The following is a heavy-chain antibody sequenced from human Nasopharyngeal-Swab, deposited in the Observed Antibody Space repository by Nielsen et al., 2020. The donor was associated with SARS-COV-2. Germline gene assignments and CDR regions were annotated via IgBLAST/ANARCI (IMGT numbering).Heavy chain of an antibody. V-gene: IGHV3-53*03. CDR3: ARARGDLGY. Sequence: GESLKISCAASGFTVSSNYMSWVRQAPGKGLEWVSVIYSGGSTYYAGSAKGRFTISRDNAKNTLYLQMNSLRAEDTAVYYCARARGDLGYWGQGTLVTVSS. CDR2: IYSGGST. J-gene: IGHJ4*02. CDR1: GFTVSSNY.